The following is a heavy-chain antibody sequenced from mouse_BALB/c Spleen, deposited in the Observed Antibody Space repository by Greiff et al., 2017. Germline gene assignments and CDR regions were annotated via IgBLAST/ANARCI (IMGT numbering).Heavy chain of an antibody. D-gene: IGHD2-14*01. V-gene: IGHV2-9-2*01. J-gene: IGHJ3*01. Sequence: QVQLKESGPGLVAPSQSLSITCTVSGFSLTSYDISWIRQPPGKGLEWLGVIWTGGGTNYNSAFMSRLSISKDNSKSQVFLKMNSLQTDDTAIYYCVRDRGYRRFAYWGQGTLVTVSA. CDR1: GFSLTSYD. CDR3: VRDRGYRRFAY. CDR2: IWTGGGT.